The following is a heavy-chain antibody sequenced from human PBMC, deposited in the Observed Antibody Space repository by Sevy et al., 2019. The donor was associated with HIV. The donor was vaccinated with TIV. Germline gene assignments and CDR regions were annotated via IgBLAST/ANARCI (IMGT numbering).Heavy chain of an antibody. J-gene: IGHJ3*02. D-gene: IGHD3-10*01. V-gene: IGHV3-23*01. CDR1: GFTFRNYV. CDR3: AKRVAGALAALDI. CDR2: ISDGRGTT. Sequence: GESLKISCAASGFTFRNYVMNWVRQPPWKGLEWVTVISDGRGTTYYADSVKGRFTISRDDSKSTLYLQMNSLRVEDTAVYFCAKRVAGALAALDIWGQGTMVTVSS.